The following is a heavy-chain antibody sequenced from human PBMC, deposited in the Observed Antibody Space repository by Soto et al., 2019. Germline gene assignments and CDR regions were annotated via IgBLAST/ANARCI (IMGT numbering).Heavy chain of an antibody. CDR1: GFTFRNFG. CDR2: ISYEGSVK. J-gene: IGHJ4*02. Sequence: QVQLVESGGGVVQPGRSLRLSCVTSGFTFRNFGMQWVRQAPGRGLEWLTVISYEGSVKYSADSVKGRFTISRDDSKNTLYLQMSSLRADDTAVYYCAKEAGLNGTPYGGYLDYWGQGTPVTVSS. D-gene: IGHD1-1*01. CDR3: AKEAGLNGTPYGGYLDY. V-gene: IGHV3-30*18.